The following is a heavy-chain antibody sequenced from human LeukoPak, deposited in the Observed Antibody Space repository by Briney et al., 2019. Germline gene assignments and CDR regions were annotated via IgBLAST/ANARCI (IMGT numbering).Heavy chain of an antibody. CDR3: ARGLVATSSGDPFDY. J-gene: IGHJ4*02. D-gene: IGHD5-12*01. Sequence: SETLSLTCAVYGGSFSGYYWSWIRQPPGKGLEWIGEINHSRSTNYNPSLKSRVTISLDTSKNQFSLKLSSVTAADTAVYYCARGLVATSSGDPFDYWGQGTLVTVSS. CDR1: GGSFSGYY. CDR2: INHSRST. V-gene: IGHV4-34*01.